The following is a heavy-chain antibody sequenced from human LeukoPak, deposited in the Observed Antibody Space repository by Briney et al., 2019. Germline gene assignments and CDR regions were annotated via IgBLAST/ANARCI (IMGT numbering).Heavy chain of an antibody. Sequence: GRSLRLSCAASGFTFSSYGMHWVRQAPGKGLEWVAVIWYDGSNKYYADSVKGRFTISRDNSKNTLYLQMNSLRDEDTAVYYCGEVGSGNKFDYWGQGTLVTVSS. D-gene: IGHD5-12*01. CDR1: GFTFSSYG. V-gene: IGHV3-33*01. J-gene: IGHJ4*02. CDR2: IWYDGSNK. CDR3: GEVGSGNKFDY.